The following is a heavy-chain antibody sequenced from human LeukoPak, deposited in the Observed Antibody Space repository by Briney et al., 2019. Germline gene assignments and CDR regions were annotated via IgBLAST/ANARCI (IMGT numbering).Heavy chain of an antibody. CDR3: ARSSTSPLDAFDI. CDR2: IYYSGST. Sequence: SETLSLTCTVSGGSISSHYWSWIRQPPGKGLEWIGCIYYSGSTNYNPSLKSRVTISVDTSKNQFSLKLSSVTAADTAVYYCARSSTSPLDAFDIWGQGTMDTVSS. CDR1: GGSISSHY. V-gene: IGHV4-59*11. J-gene: IGHJ3*02. D-gene: IGHD2-2*01.